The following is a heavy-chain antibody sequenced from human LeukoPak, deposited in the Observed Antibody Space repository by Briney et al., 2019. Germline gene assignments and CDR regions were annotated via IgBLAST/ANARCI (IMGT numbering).Heavy chain of an antibody. CDR2: IYPGDSDT. V-gene: IGHV5-51*01. CDR1: GSSFTSYW. Sequence: GASLQISCKGSGSSFTSYWIGWVRQLPGKGLEWMGIIYPGDSDTRYSPSFQGQVTISADKSISTAYLQWSSLKASDTAMYYCASSQGYYFDYWGQGTLVTVSS. CDR3: ASSQGYYFDY. J-gene: IGHJ4*02.